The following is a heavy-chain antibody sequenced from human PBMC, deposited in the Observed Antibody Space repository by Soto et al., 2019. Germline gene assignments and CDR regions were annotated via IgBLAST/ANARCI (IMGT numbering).Heavy chain of an antibody. CDR2: VSYDGNTK. J-gene: IGHJ4*02. V-gene: IGHV3-30-3*01. CDR1: GFTFSSHA. Sequence: QVQLVESGGGVVQPGRSLRLSCAASGFTFSSHAMYWVRQAPGKGLEWVAAVSYDGNTKYYADSVQGRFTIFRDNSKNTLFLQMNSLRAEDTALYYCAREVRYFDWGQGTLVTVSS. CDR3: AREVRYFD. D-gene: IGHD3-9*01.